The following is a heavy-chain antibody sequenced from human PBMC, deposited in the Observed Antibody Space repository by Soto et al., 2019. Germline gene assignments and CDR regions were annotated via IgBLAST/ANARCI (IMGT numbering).Heavy chain of an antibody. J-gene: IGHJ4*02. Sequence: TLCLTCTVAGGSISSRGYYWTWNRQHPGGGLEWIGHIYHSGSTYYNPSLKSRVTISVDRSKNQFSLKLSSVTAADTAVYYCARGSTLNMTMVTTWSYFDYWGQGTLVTVSS. V-gene: IGHV4-30-2*01. CDR1: GGSISSRGYY. CDR3: ARGSTLNMTMVTTWSYFDY. CDR2: IYHSGST. D-gene: IGHD4-17*01.